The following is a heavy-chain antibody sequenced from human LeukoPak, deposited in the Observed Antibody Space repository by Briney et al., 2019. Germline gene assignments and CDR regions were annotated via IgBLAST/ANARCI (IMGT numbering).Heavy chain of an antibody. CDR1: GFTFSSYA. D-gene: IGHD3-16*01. V-gene: IGHV3-30*14. J-gene: IGHJ3*02. CDR3: ARERFRGGEGAFDI. Sequence: GGSLRLSCAASGFTFSSYAMHWVRQAPGKGLEWVAVISYDGSNKYYADSAKGRFTISRDNSKNTLYLQMNSLRAEDTAVYYCARERFRGGEGAFDIWGQGTMVTVSP. CDR2: ISYDGSNK.